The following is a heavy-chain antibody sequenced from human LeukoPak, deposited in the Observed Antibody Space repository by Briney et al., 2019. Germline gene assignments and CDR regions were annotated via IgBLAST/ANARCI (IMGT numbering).Heavy chain of an antibody. CDR1: GFILSGYW. Sequence: GGSLRLSCAASGFILSGYWMNWVRQAPGKGLEWVANIKQDGSEKYYVDSVKGRFTISRDNAKNSLYLQMSSLRVEDTAVYYCVRDLWADWGQGTLVTVSS. D-gene: IGHD7-27*01. J-gene: IGHJ4*02. CDR2: IKQDGSEK. CDR3: VRDLWAD. V-gene: IGHV3-7*01.